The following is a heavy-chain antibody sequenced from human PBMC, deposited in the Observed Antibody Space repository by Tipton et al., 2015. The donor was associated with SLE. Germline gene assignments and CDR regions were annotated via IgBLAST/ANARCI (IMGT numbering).Heavy chain of an antibody. CDR3: ARRGTVLVGLSNGMDV. Sequence: TLSLTCTVSGGSISSSSYYWGWIRQPPGKGLEWIGEINHSGSSNYNPSLKSRLTISVDTSKKQFSLKLSSVTAADTAVYYCARRGTVLVGLSNGMDVWGQGTTVTVSS. CDR2: INHSGSS. V-gene: IGHV4-39*07. D-gene: IGHD2-8*02. CDR1: GGSISSSSYY. J-gene: IGHJ6*02.